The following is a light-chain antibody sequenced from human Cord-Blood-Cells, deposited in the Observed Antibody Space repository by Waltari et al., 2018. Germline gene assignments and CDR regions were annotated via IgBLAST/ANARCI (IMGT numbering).Light chain of an antibody. CDR1: SSDVGGYNY. J-gene: IGLJ3*02. CDR3: SSYTSSSTWV. V-gene: IGLV2-14*01. Sequence: QSALTQPASVSGSPGPSITISCTGTSSDVGGYNYVSVYQQHPGKAPKHMIYDVSNRPSGVSNRFSGSKSGNTASLTISGLQAEDEADYYCSSYTSSSTWVFGGGTKLTVL. CDR2: DVS.